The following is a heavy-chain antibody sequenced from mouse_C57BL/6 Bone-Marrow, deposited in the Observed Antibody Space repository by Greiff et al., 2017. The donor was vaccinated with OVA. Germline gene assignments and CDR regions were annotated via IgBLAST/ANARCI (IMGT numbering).Heavy chain of an antibody. CDR2: IDPETGGN. CDR3: TAPPTMVTPYYFDY. J-gene: IGHJ2*01. CDR1: GYTFTDYE. V-gene: IGHV1-15*01. D-gene: IGHD2-9*01. Sequence: VQLQQSGAELVRPGASVTLSCKASGYTFTDYEMHWVKQTPVHGLEWIGAIDPETGGNAYNQKFKGKAILTADKSSSTAYMELRSLTSEDSAVYYCTAPPTMVTPYYFDYGGQGTTLTVSS.